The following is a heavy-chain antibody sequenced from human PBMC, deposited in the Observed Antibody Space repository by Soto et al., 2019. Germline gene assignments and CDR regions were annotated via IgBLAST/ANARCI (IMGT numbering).Heavy chain of an antibody. Sequence: ASVKVSCKASGGTFSSYAISWVRQAPGQGLEWMGGIIPIFGTANYAQKFQGRVTITADESTSTAYMELSSLRSEDTAVYYCASQNPSMDYGDFEYYFDYWGQGTLVTVSS. D-gene: IGHD4-17*01. J-gene: IGHJ4*02. CDR3: ASQNPSMDYGDFEYYFDY. CDR2: IIPIFGTA. CDR1: GGTFSSYA. V-gene: IGHV1-69*13.